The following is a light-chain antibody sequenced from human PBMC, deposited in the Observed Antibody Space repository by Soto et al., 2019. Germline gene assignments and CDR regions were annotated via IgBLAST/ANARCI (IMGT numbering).Light chain of an antibody. CDR3: CSYAGSYTLYV. V-gene: IGLV2-11*01. CDR1: SSDVGGYNY. CDR2: DVS. Sequence: QSALTQPRSVSGSPGQSVTISCTGTSSDVGGYNYVSWYQQHPGKAPKLMIYDVSKRPSGVPDRFSGSKSGNTASLTISGLQAEDEADYYCCSYAGSYTLYVFGTGTKGHRP. J-gene: IGLJ1*01.